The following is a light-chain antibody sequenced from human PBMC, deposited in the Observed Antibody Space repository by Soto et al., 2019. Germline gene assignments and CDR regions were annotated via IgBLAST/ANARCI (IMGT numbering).Light chain of an antibody. V-gene: IGKV3-11*01. Sequence: EFVLTQSPATLSLSPGERATLSCRASQSISSYLAWYQQKPGQAPRLLIYDASNRATGIPARFSGSGSGTDFTLTISSLEPEDFAVYYCQRSGTSPPYIFGAGTRLDIK. CDR1: QSISSY. CDR2: DAS. J-gene: IGKJ2*01. CDR3: QRSGTSPPYI.